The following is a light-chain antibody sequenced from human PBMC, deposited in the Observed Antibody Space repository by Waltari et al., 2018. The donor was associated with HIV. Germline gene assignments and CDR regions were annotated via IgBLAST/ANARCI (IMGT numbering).Light chain of an antibody. V-gene: IGKV1-5*03. CDR2: KTS. CDR3: HQYKGSA. J-gene: IGKJ2*01. Sequence: DIQMTQSPSTLSASVVDRVTITCRASQSTNKWLAWYQHKPGQAPKLLIYKTSRLDSGVPSRFSGSGSGTEFTLTISSLQPDDVATYYCHQYKGSAFGQGTKLEI. CDR1: QSTNKW.